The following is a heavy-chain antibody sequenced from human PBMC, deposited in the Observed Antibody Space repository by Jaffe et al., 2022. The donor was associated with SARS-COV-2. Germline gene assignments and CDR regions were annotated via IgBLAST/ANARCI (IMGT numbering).Heavy chain of an antibody. CDR2: INPNSGGT. V-gene: IGHV1-2*02. J-gene: IGHJ4*02. D-gene: IGHD2-2*01. CDR3: ARVRVKAGCSSTSCYRENFDY. Sequence: QVQLVQSGAEVKKPGASVKVSCKASGYTFTGYYMHWVRQAPGQGLEWMGWINPNSGGTNYAQKFQGRVTMTRDTSISTAYMELSRLRSDDTAVYYCARVRVKAGCSSTSCYRENFDYWGQGTLVTVSS. CDR1: GYTFTGYY.